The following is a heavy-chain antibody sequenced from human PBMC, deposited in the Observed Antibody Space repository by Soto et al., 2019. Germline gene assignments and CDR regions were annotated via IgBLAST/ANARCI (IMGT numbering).Heavy chain of an antibody. CDR2: ISWDGGGT. CDR3: AKGLIVGATFGLDY. J-gene: IGHJ4*02. V-gene: IGHV3-43*01. D-gene: IGHD1-26*01. CDR1: GFRFDDYS. Sequence: VGSLRLSCGAFGFRFDDYSMHWVRQAPGKGLEWVSLISWDGGGTYYADSVRGRFTISRDNSKNSLYLQMNSLTTEDTALYYCAKGLIVGATFGLDYWGQGTLVTVSS.